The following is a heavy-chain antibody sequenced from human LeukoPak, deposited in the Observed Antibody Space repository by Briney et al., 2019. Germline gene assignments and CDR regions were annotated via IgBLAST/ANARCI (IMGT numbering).Heavy chain of an antibody. Sequence: GGSLRLSCAASGFTFSSYSMNWVRQAPGKGLEWVSSISSSSSYIYYADSVKGRFTISRDNAKNSLYLQMNSLRAEDTAVYYCARVEYYYDSSGYPLDAFDIWGQGTMVTVSS. J-gene: IGHJ3*02. CDR3: ARVEYYYDSSGYPLDAFDI. V-gene: IGHV3-21*01. CDR2: ISSSSSYI. CDR1: GFTFSSYS. D-gene: IGHD3-22*01.